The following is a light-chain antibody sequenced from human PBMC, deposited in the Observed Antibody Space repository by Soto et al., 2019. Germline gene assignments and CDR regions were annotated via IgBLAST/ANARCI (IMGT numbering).Light chain of an antibody. CDR2: GAS. CDR1: QSVSSSY. V-gene: IGKV3-20*01. CDR3: QQYGTSPRN. Sequence: EIVLTQSPGTLSLSPGERATLSCRASQSVSSSYLAWYQQKPGRAPRLLIYGASSRATGITDRFSGSGSGTDFTLTISRLEPEDFAVYYCQQYGTSPRNFGQGTRVEIK. J-gene: IGKJ1*01.